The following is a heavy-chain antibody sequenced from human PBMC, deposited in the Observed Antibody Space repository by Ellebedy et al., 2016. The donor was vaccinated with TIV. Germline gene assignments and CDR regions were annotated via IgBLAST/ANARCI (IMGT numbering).Heavy chain of an antibody. CDR1: GDSVSTDIG. CDR3: ARGWFGSGMGV. D-gene: IGHD3-16*01. J-gene: IGHJ6*02. Sequence: SQTLSLTCVISGDSVSTDIGWNWIRQSPSRGLEWLGRTYYRSKWNNDYAVSLKSRITINSDTSKNQFSLQLNSVIPDDTAVYYCARGWFGSGMGVWGQGTTVTVSS. CDR2: TYYRSKWNN. V-gene: IGHV6-1*01.